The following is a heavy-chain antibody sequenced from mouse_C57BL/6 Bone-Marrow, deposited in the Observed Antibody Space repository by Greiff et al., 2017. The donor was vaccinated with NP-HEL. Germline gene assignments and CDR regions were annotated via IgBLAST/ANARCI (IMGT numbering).Heavy chain of an antibody. D-gene: IGHD1-1*01. Sequence: QLQQSGAELVRPGASVKLSCTASGFNIKDDYMHWVKQRPEQGLEWIGWIDPENGDTEYASKFQGKATITADTSSNTAYLQLSSLTSEDTAVYYCTTGDYGSSLAWFAYWGQGTLVTVSA. J-gene: IGHJ3*01. CDR2: IDPENGDT. CDR1: GFNIKDDY. V-gene: IGHV14-4*01. CDR3: TTGDYGSSLAWFAY.